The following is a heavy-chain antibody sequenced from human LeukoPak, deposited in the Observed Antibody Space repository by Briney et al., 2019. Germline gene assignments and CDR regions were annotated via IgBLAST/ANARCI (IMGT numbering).Heavy chain of an antibody. CDR2: INHSGST. Sequence: SETLSLTCAVYGGSFSGYYWSWIRQPPGKGLEWIGEINHSGSTNYNPSLKSRVTISVDTSKNQFSLKLSSVTAADTAVYYCYLAYGDSRGRYYFDYWGQETLVTFSS. CDR3: YLAYGDSRGRYYFDY. CDR1: GGSFSGYY. J-gene: IGHJ4*02. V-gene: IGHV4-34*01. D-gene: IGHD4-17*01.